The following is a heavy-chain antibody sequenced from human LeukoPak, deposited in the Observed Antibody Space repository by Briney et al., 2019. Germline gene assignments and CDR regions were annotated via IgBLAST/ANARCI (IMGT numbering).Heavy chain of an antibody. CDR1: GFTFSNYW. D-gene: IGHD4-17*01. CDR2: IKQDGSET. V-gene: IGHV3-7*01. Sequence: GGSLRLSCAASGFTFSNYWMNWVRHPPGKGLEWVAGIKQDGSETLYVDSVRGRFTISRDNAQNSLYLQMNSLRAEDTAVYYCATGYGDYVGDAFDIWGQGTMVTVSS. CDR3: ATGYGDYVGDAFDI. J-gene: IGHJ3*02.